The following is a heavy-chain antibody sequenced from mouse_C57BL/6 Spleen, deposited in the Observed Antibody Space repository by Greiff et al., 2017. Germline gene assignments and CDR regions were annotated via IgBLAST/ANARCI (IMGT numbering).Heavy chain of an antibody. Sequence: QVPLQQPGAELVMPGASVKRSCKASGYTFTRYWMHWGKQRPGQGLEWIGEIDPSDSYPNYNPKFKGKSTLTVDKSSSTAYIQLSSLTSEDSAVYYCARKYYGSSPLYFDVWGTGTTVTVSS. CDR1: GYTFTRYW. J-gene: IGHJ1*03. V-gene: IGHV1-69*01. CDR2: IDPSDSYP. D-gene: IGHD1-1*01. CDR3: ARKYYGSSPLYFDV.